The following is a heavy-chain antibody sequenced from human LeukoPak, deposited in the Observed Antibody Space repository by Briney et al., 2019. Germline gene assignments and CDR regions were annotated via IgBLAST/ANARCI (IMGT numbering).Heavy chain of an antibody. Sequence: PSETLSLTCTVSGGSISSSSYYWGWIRQPPGKGLEWIGSTYYSGSTYYNPSLKSRVTISVDTSKNQFSLKLSSVTAADTAVYYCARTARLLRFLEWLPRGRYYFDYWGQGTLVTVSS. CDR1: GGSISSSSYY. CDR3: ARTARLLRFLEWLPRGRYYFDY. J-gene: IGHJ4*02. D-gene: IGHD3-3*01. CDR2: TYYSGST. V-gene: IGHV4-39*01.